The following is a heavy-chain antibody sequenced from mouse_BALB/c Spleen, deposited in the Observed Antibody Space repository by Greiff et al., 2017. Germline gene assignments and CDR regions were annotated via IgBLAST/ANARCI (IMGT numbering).Heavy chain of an antibody. CDR1: GFTFSSYY. CDR3: ARQAGYDGYFDY. V-gene: IGHV5-6-2*01. CDR2: INSNGGST. Sequence: EVHLVESGGGLVKLGGSLKLSCAASGFTFSSYYMSWVRQTPEKRLELVAAINSNGGSTYYPDTVKGRFTISRDNAKNTLYLQMSSLKSEDTALYYWARQAGYDGYFDYGAKAPLSQSPQ. J-gene: IGHJ2*01. D-gene: IGHD2-14*01.